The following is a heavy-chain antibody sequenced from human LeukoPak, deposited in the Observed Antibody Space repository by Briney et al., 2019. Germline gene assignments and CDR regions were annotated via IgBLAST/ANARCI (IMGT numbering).Heavy chain of an antibody. D-gene: IGHD6-6*01. CDR1: GFTVTNNY. Sequence: PGGSLRLSCAASGFTVTNNYISWVRQAPGKGLEWVSLIHRSGGTYHADSVKGRFTISRDNSKNTVYFQMNSLRAEDTAVYYCARVDGGQSIWGQGTLVTVSS. J-gene: IGHJ4*02. CDR2: IHRSGGT. CDR3: ARVDGGQSI. V-gene: IGHV3-53*01.